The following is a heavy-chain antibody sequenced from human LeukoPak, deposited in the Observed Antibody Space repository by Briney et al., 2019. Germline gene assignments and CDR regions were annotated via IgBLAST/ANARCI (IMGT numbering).Heavy chain of an antibody. CDR3: AREAYNWNIDVFDI. CDR1: GFTFSSYS. D-gene: IGHD1/OR15-1a*01. CDR2: ISGSGSTK. V-gene: IGHV3-48*04. J-gene: IGHJ3*02. Sequence: QAGGSLRLSCAAAGFTFSSYSMNWGRQAPGKGLEWVSYISGSGSTKYYADSVKGRFTISRDNAKNSLYLQMNSLRAEDTAVYYCAREAYNWNIDVFDIWGQGTMVTVSS.